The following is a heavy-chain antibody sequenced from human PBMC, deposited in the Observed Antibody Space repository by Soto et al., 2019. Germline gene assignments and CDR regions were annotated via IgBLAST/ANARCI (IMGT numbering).Heavy chain of an antibody. J-gene: IGHJ6*02. CDR2: IIPILGIA. D-gene: IGHD2-2*01. CDR3: ARGLYAEYYYYGMDV. Sequence: QVQLVQSGAEVKKPGSSVKVSCKASGGTFSSYTISWVRQAPGQGLEWMGRIIPILGIANYAQKFQGRVTITADKSTSTAYMELSRLRSEDTAVYYCARGLYAEYYYYGMDVWGQGTTVTVSS. CDR1: GGTFSSYT. V-gene: IGHV1-69*02.